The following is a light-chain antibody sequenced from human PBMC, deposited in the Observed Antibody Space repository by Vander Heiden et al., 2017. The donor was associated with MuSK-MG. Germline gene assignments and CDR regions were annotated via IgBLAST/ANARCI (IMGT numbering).Light chain of an antibody. CDR3: SSYTASSTLV. J-gene: IGLJ2*01. CDR2: DVA. Sequence: QSALTQPASVSGSPGQSITISCTGTSNDVGSYDYVSWYQQHPGKAPKLIIYDVANRPSGVSNRVSGSKSGNTASLTISGLQTEDEADFYCSSYTASSTLVFGGGTRLTVL. CDR1: SNDVGSYDY. V-gene: IGLV2-14*01.